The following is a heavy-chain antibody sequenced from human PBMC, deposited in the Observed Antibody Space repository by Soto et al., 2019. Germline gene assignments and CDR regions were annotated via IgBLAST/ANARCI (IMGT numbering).Heavy chain of an antibody. CDR3: ARAVVTTTPNFDY. CDR2: INPNSGAA. V-gene: IGHV1-2*04. D-gene: IGHD5-12*01. Sequence: YTFTGYYIHWVRQAPGQGLEWMGWINPNSGAANYAQKLQGWVTMTRDSSISTAYMELSSLRSDDTALYYCARAVVTTTPNFDYWGQGTLVTVSS. CDR1: YTFTGYY. J-gene: IGHJ4*02.